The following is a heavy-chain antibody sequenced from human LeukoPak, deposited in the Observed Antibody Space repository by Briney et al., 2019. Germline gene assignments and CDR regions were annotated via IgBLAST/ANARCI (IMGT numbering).Heavy chain of an antibody. CDR1: GGVFSGYY. D-gene: IGHD5-12*01. Sequence: SETLSLTCGVYGGVFSGYYWSWIRQPPGKGLEWIGEINHSGSTNYNPSLKSRVTISVDTSKNQFSLKLSSVTAADTAVYYCARGYSGYDPFDYWGQGTLVTVSS. CDR2: INHSGST. CDR3: ARGYSGYDPFDY. J-gene: IGHJ4*02. V-gene: IGHV4-34*01.